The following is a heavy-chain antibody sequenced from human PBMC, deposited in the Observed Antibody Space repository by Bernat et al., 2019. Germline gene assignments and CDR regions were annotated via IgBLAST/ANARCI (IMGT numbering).Heavy chain of an antibody. CDR1: GFTFRNYG. CDR2: IWHDGSNK. V-gene: IGHV3-33*01. J-gene: IGHJ4*02. D-gene: IGHD6-13*01. CDR3: ARDGGISSSWPRYSDY. Sequence: QVQLVESGGGVVQPARSLRLSCAASGFTFRNYGMHWVRQAPGKGLAWVAVIWHDGSNKYYADSVKGRFTISRDNSKNTLYLQMNSLRAEDTAVYYCARDGGISSSWPRYSDYWGQGTLVTVSP.